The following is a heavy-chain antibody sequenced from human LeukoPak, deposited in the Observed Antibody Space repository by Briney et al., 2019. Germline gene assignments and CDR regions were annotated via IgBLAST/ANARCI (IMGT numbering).Heavy chain of an antibody. CDR3: AREYDSIGVFDP. D-gene: IGHD3-22*01. CDR2: ISGSGGST. V-gene: IGHV3-23*01. CDR1: GITLSNYG. J-gene: IGHJ5*02. Sequence: PGGSLTLSCAVSGITLSNYGMSWVRQAPGKGLEWVAGISGSGGSTNYADSVKGRFTISRDNPKNTLFLQMNSLRAEDTAVYYCAREYDSIGVFDPWGQGTLVTVSS.